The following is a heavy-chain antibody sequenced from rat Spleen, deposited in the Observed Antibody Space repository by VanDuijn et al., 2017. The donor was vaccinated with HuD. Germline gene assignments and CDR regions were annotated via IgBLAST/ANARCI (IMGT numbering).Heavy chain of an antibody. Sequence: QVQLKESGPGLVQPSQTLSLICTVSGFSLISNSEHWVRQPPGKGLEWMGVMWSDGDTSYNSALKSRLSISRDTSKSQVFLKMNSLRSEDTATYYCTRPYLDYPGPHYFDYWGQGVMVTVSS. D-gene: IGHD1-4*01. CDR3: TRPYLDYPGPHYFDY. CDR1: GFSLISNS. J-gene: IGHJ2*01. CDR2: MWSDGDT. V-gene: IGHV2-32*01.